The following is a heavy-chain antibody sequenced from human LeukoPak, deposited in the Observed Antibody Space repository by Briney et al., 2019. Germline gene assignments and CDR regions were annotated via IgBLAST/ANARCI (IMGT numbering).Heavy chain of an antibody. V-gene: IGHV4-4*09. Sequence: SETLSLTCTVSGLSISSYYWSWIRQPPGKGLDGVGYIHTSGSTNYNPSLKSRVTISVDTSKNQFSLNLSSVTAADTAVYYCARRRMPGVSGGCCWFDPWGQGTLVTVSS. CDR2: IHTSGST. J-gene: IGHJ5*02. CDR3: ARRRMPGVSGGCCWFDP. CDR1: GLSISSYY. D-gene: IGHD3-16*01.